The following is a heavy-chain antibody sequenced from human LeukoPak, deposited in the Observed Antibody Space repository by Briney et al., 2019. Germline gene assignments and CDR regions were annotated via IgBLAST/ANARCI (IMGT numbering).Heavy chain of an antibody. Sequence: PGGSLRLSCAASGFTFSDYYMSWIRQAPGKGLEGVSYISSSGSAIYYADSVKGRFTISRDNAKNSLYLQMNSLGAEDTAVYYCARDRYYYDSSGSPDYWGQGTLVTVSS. CDR2: ISSSGSAI. CDR1: GFTFSDYY. CDR3: ARDRYYYDSSGSPDY. J-gene: IGHJ4*02. D-gene: IGHD3-22*01. V-gene: IGHV3-11*01.